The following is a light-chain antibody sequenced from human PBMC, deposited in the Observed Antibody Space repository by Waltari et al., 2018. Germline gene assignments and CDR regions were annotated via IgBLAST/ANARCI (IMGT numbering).Light chain of an antibody. CDR2: AAS. V-gene: IGKV1-12*01. J-gene: IGKJ1*01. CDR3: QQANSFPWT. CDR1: QSISDR. Sequence: DIQMTQSPSTLSASVGDRVTISCRASQSISDRLAWYQQKAGKAPRLLIYAASALQSGVPSRFSGSGSELHFTLTINNLQPEDFATYYCQQANSFPWTFGQGTKVEIK.